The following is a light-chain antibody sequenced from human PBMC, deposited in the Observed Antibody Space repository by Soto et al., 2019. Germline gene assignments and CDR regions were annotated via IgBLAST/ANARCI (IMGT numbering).Light chain of an antibody. CDR2: EAS. V-gene: IGKV1-33*01. Sequence: DIQMTQSPSSLSASLGDRVSITCQASQDIANCLNWYQQKPGKAPKLLIYEASNLETGVPSRFSGSRFETDLTFSITSLQPEDIATYYCQQYDNLPLTFGGGTKVEIK. J-gene: IGKJ4*01. CDR1: QDIANC. CDR3: QQYDNLPLT.